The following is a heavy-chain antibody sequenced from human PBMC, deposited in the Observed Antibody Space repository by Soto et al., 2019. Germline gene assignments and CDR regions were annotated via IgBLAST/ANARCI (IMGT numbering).Heavy chain of an antibody. J-gene: IGHJ5*02. CDR3: ARSLGSRSNWFDP. V-gene: IGHV4-31*03. CDR2: IYYSGST. D-gene: IGHD6-13*01. Sequence: SETLYLTCTVSGGSISSISHYWSWIRQHPGKGLEWIGYIYYSGSTYYNPSLKSRVTISVDTSKNQFSLKLSSVTAADTAVYYCARSLGSRSNWFDPWGQGTLVTVSS. CDR1: GGSISSISHY.